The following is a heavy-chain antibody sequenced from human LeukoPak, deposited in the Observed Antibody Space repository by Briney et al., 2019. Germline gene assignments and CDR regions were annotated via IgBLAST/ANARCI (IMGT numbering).Heavy chain of an antibody. CDR2: IPYDGSNK. J-gene: IGHJ4*02. CDR1: GFTFSSYG. V-gene: IGHV3-30*03. CDR3: ATQGYYYGSGSFDY. D-gene: IGHD3-10*01. Sequence: PGRSLRLSCAASGFTFSSYGMHWVRQAPGKGLEWVAVIPYDGSNKYYADSVKGRFTISRDNSKNTLYLQMNSLRAEDTAVYYCATQGYYYGSGSFDYWGQGTLVTVSS.